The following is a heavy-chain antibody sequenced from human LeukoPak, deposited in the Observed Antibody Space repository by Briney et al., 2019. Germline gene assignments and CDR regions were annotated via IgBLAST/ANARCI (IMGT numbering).Heavy chain of an antibody. V-gene: IGHV1-69*01. Sequence: SVKVSCKASGGTLSRYAISWVRQAPGQGPEWMGGIIPIFGTTNYAQKFQGRVTITADESTSTAYMELSSLRSDDTAVYYCARDEPIVGATVDHWGQGTLVTVSS. CDR3: ARDEPIVGATVDH. J-gene: IGHJ4*02. D-gene: IGHD1-26*01. CDR2: IIPIFGTT. CDR1: GGTLSRYA.